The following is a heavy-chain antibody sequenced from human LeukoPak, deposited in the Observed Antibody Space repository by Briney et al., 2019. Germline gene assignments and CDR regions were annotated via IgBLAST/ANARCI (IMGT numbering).Heavy chain of an antibody. J-gene: IGHJ4*02. D-gene: IGHD5-12*01. CDR2: ISYDGSNK. CDR1: GFTFSSYG. V-gene: IGHV3-30*03. CDR3: ARDSSGYDYYFDS. Sequence: PGGSLRLSCAASGFTFSSYGMHWVRQAPSKGLEWVAVISYDGSNKGYADSVKGRFTLSRDNSKNTLYLHMNSLRAEDTAVYYCARDSSGYDYYFDSWGQGTLVTVSS.